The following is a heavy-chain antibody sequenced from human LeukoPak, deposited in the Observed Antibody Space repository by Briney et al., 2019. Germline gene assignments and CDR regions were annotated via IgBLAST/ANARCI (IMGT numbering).Heavy chain of an antibody. Sequence: GESLKISCKASGYRFTSYWIGWVRQMPGKGLEWMGVIHPGEYERRYSPSFEGQVTISADESISTAYMQWSSLKASDTAMYYCARRTDSGWKWFDPWGQGTLVTVSS. CDR1: GYRFTSYW. D-gene: IGHD6-25*01. V-gene: IGHV5-51*01. CDR2: IHPGEYER. CDR3: ARRTDSGWKWFDP. J-gene: IGHJ5*02.